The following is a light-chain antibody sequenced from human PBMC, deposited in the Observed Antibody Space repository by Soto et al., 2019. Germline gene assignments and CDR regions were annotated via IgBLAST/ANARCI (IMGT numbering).Light chain of an antibody. CDR1: QGVSDY. Sequence: DIQMTQSPSSLSASIGDRVTISCRASQGVSDYLAWYQQKPGEVPKLLIYAASTLQSGVPSRFSGSGSGTDFILTISSLQPEDVATYYCQKYSTAPPTFGGGTKVEIK. J-gene: IGKJ4*01. CDR3: QKYSTAPPT. CDR2: AAS. V-gene: IGKV1-27*01.